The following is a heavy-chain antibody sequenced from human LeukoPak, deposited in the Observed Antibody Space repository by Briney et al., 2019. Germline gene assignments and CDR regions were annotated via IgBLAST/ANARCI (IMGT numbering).Heavy chain of an antibody. CDR2: IWYDGSNK. J-gene: IGHJ4*02. D-gene: IGHD2-15*01. V-gene: IGHV3-33*01. Sequence: PGRSLRLSCAASGFTFSSYGMHWVRQAPGKGLEWVAVIWYDGSNKYYADSVKGRFTISRDNSKNKLYLQMNSLRAEDTAVYYCARDHWGYCSGGSCSLDYWGQGTLVTVSS. CDR3: ARDHWGYCSGGSCSLDY. CDR1: GFTFSSYG.